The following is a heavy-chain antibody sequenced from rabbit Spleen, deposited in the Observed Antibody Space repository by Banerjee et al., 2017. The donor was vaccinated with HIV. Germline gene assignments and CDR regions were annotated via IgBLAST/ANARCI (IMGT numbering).Heavy chain of an antibody. V-gene: IGHV1S45*01. Sequence: QEQLEESGGGLVKPEGSLTLTCKASRFSFSDRDVMCWVRQAPGKGLEWIGCISGGNSGSTNYANWAKGRFTVSRASSTTVTLQMTSLTVADTATYFCARFYAGYGDFGYAAMWGPGTLVTVS. CDR3: ARFYAGYGDFGYAAM. J-gene: IGHJ4*01. D-gene: IGHD7-1*01. CDR2: ISGGNSGST. CDR1: RFSFSDRDV.